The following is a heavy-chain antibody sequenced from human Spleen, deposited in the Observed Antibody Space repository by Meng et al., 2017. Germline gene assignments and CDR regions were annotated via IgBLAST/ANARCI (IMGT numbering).Heavy chain of an antibody. D-gene: IGHD6-19*01. J-gene: IGHJ4*02. V-gene: IGHV4-4*02. CDR1: GGPISTTKW. Sequence: QGLPAWAGPGRVKPSGTLSLPCAVSGGPISTTKWWNWVRQTPGKGLEWVGEIYHSGSTNYNPSLKSRVTMSVDKSKNQFSLKLTSVTAADTAVYYCASYNSGWPQFDSWGQGILVTVSS. CDR2: IYHSGST. CDR3: ASYNSGWPQFDS.